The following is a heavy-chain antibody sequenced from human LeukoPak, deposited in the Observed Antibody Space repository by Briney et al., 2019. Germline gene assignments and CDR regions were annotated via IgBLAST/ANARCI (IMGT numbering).Heavy chain of an antibody. Sequence: SDTLSLTCTVSGASISSYYWSWIRQPAGKGLEWLGRIYTSGSTNYNPSLKSRVTMSVDTSKNQFSLKLSSVTAADTAVYYCARRVLRYYYDSSGYYHYWGQGTLVTVSS. CDR1: GASISSYY. CDR2: IYTSGST. V-gene: IGHV4-4*07. CDR3: ARRVLRYYYDSSGYYHY. J-gene: IGHJ4*02. D-gene: IGHD3-22*01.